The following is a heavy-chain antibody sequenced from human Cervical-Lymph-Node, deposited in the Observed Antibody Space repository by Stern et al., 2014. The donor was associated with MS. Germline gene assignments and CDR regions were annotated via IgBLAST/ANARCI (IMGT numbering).Heavy chain of an antibody. CDR3: AREGSMGTLDY. D-gene: IGHD7-27*01. Sequence: VQLVESGAEVKKPGASVKVSCKASGYTFTSYYMHWVRQAPGQGLEWMGIINPSGGSTAYAQQFQGRVTMTRDTSTSTVYMELSSLRSEDTAVYYCAREGSMGTLDYWGQGTLVTVSS. V-gene: IGHV1-46*01. J-gene: IGHJ4*02. CDR2: INPSGGST. CDR1: GYTFTSYY.